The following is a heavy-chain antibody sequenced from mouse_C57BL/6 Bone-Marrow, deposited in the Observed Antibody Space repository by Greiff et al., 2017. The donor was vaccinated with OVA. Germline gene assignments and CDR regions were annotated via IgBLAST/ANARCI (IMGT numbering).Heavy chain of an antibody. J-gene: IGHJ1*03. Sequence: QVQLQQSGAELVRPGTSVKVSCKASGYAFTNYLIEWVKRRPGQGLEWIGVINPGSGGTNYNEKFKGKATLTADKSSSTAYMQLSSLTSEDSAVYFCARKNGGYYWYFDVWGTGTTVTVSS. CDR3: ARKNGGYYWYFDV. CDR1: GYAFTNYL. D-gene: IGHD1-1*02. CDR2: INPGSGGT. V-gene: IGHV1-54*01.